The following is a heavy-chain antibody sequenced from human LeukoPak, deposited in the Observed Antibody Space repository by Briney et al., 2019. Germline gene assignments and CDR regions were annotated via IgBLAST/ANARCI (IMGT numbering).Heavy chain of an antibody. CDR3: ARDSKITMVRGVMSGSYFDY. J-gene: IGHJ4*02. CDR1: GFTFDDYG. Sequence: GGSLRLSCAASGFTFDDYGMSWVRQAPGKGLEWVSGINWNGGSTGYADSVKGRFTISRDNAKNSLYLQMNSLRAEDTALYYCARDSKITMVRGVMSGSYFDYWGQGTLVTVSS. D-gene: IGHD3-10*01. CDR2: INWNGGST. V-gene: IGHV3-20*04.